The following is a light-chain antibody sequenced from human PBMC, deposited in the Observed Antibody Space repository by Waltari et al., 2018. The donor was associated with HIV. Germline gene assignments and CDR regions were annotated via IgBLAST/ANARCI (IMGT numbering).Light chain of an antibody. V-gene: IGLV1-36*01. CDR1: HSNIGNNA. CDR3: ASWDDRLNGWV. Sequence: QSVLTQPPSLSEAPRQRVTISCSGSHSNIGNNAVNWYQQLPGKAPKLLIYYNDLLASGVSDRFSGFRSGTSASLAISGLQSEDEAHYYCASWDDRLNGWVFGGGTQLTVL. J-gene: IGLJ3*02. CDR2: YND.